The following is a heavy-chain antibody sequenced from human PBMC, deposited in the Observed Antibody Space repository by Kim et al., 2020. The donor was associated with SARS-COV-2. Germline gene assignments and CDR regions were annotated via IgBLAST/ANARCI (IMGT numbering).Heavy chain of an antibody. V-gene: IGHV1-8*01. J-gene: IGHJ5*02. CDR3: ARAYSSSWLGTKMNWFDP. CDR1: GYTFTSYD. D-gene: IGHD6-13*01. CDR2: MNPNSGNT. Sequence: ASVKVSCKASGYTFTSYDINWVRQATGQGLEWMGWMNPNSGNTGYAQKFQGRVTMTRNTSISTAYMELSSLRSEDTAVYYCARAYSSSWLGTKMNWFDPWGQGTLVTVSS.